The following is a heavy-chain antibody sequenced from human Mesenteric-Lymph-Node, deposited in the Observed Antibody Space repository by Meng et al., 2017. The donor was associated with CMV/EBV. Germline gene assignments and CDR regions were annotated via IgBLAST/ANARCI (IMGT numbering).Heavy chain of an antibody. CDR3: ARTGLSSGSYYAFDV. J-gene: IGHJ3*01. Sequence: GESLKISCVASSFTVSSHYMTWVRQAPGKGLVWVSRINSDGSITSHADSVKGRFTISRDNAKNTVYLQMNSLRVEDTAVYYCARTGLSSGSYYAFDVWGQGTMVTVSS. D-gene: IGHD1-26*01. CDR1: SFTVSSHY. CDR2: INSDGSIT. V-gene: IGHV3-74*01.